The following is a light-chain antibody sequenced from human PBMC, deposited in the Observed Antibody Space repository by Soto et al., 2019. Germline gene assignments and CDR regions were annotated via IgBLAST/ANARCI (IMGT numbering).Light chain of an antibody. Sequence: QSLLTQPPSTSGSHGQSVTFSCPGTSSDVGRYNYVSWYQQHPGKAPKLMISEVNKRASGVPDRFSGSKSGNTASLTVSGLQAENEADYYCSSYAGTPFVFGTVTKVTVL. CDR2: EVN. CDR1: SSDVGRYNY. CDR3: SSYAGTPFV. V-gene: IGLV2-8*01. J-gene: IGLJ1*01.